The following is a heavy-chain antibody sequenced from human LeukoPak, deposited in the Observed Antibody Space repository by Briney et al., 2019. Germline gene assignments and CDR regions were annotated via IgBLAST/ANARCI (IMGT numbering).Heavy chain of an antibody. V-gene: IGHV4-59*01. J-gene: IGHJ6*03. D-gene: IGHD4-11*01. Sequence: SETLSLTCTVSGGSISAYHWNWIRQPPGKGLEWIGYISPSGSTNFNPSLKSRVTISVDTTKNQFSLKLTSVTAADTAVYFCARGRVSSSTWYSTYYYFFYMDFWGKGTTVTVSS. CDR1: GGSISAYH. CDR3: ARGRVSSSTWYSTYYYFFYMDF. CDR2: ISPSGST.